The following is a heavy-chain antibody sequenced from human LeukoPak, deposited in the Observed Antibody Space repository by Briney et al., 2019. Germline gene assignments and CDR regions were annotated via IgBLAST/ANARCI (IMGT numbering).Heavy chain of an antibody. J-gene: IGHJ4*02. Sequence: GGSLRLSCAASGFTFSSYGMHWVRQAPGKGLEWVAVIWYDGSNKYYADSVKGRFTISRDNSKNTLYLQMNSLRAEDTAVYYCARGRGSITMIPHYFDYWGQGTLVTVSS. CDR1: GFTFSSYG. D-gene: IGHD3-22*01. CDR2: IWYDGSNK. CDR3: ARGRGSITMIPHYFDY. V-gene: IGHV3-33*01.